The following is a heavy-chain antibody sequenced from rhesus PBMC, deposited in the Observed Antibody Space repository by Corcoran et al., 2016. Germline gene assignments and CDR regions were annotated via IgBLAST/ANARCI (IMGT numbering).Heavy chain of an antibody. CDR2: ISNGGGRT. J-gene: IGHJ4*01. D-gene: IGHD1-44*02. CDR1: GFTFSSYG. Sequence: EVQLVESGGGLVQPGGSLRLSCAASGFTFSSYGMSWVRQAPGKGLEWVSYISNGGGRTNYADSVKVRFTISKDNSKNTLSLQMNSPRAEDTAVYYCAKWRVGATPYFDYWGQGVLVTVSS. V-gene: IGHV3S5*01. CDR3: AKWRVGATPYFDY.